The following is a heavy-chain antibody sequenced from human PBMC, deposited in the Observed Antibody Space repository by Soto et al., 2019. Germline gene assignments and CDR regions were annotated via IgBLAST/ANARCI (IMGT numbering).Heavy chain of an antibody. CDR1: GFTFSSYS. CDR2: ISSSSSTI. V-gene: IGHV3-48*02. D-gene: IGHD3-10*01. CDR3: AREGVYYCSGTPYGMDV. Sequence: EVQLVESGGGLVQPGGSLRLSCAASGFTFSSYSMNWVRQAPGKGLEWVSYISSSSSTIYYADSVKGRFTISRENAKNSLYLQMNSLRDEDTAVYYCAREGVYYCSGTPYGMDVWGQGTTVTVSS. J-gene: IGHJ6*02.